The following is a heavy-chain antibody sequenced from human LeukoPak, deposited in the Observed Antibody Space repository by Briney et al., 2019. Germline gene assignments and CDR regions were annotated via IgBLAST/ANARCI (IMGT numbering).Heavy chain of an antibody. Sequence: GGSLRLSCAASGFTFSSYAMSWVRQAPGKGLEWVSVISGSGGSTYYADSVKGRFTISRDNSKNTLYLQMNSLKTEDTAVYYCVRVGPYYDILTGYSLDVFDIWGQGTMVTVSS. J-gene: IGHJ3*02. CDR3: VRVGPYYDILTGYSLDVFDI. CDR2: ISGSGGST. V-gene: IGHV3-23*01. D-gene: IGHD3-9*01. CDR1: GFTFSSYA.